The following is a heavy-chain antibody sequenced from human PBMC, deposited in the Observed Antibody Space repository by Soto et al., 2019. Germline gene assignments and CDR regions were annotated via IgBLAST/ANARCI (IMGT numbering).Heavy chain of an antibody. Sequence: PGGSLRLSCAASGLTFSTYTMGWVRQAPGKGLEWVSSISGYGSSSYYADSVKGRFTISRDNSENTLFLQMNSLRAEDTAFYYCARDCSSTGCLGAFDIWGQGTLVTVSS. CDR3: ARDCSSTGCLGAFDI. D-gene: IGHD2-2*01. J-gene: IGHJ3*02. V-gene: IGHV3-23*01. CDR2: ISGYGSSS. CDR1: GLTFSTYT.